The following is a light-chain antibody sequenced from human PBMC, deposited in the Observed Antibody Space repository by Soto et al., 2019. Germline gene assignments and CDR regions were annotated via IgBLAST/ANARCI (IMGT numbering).Light chain of an antibody. CDR2: GAS. CDR3: QQYGGSAPWT. CDR1: QTVNNNY. V-gene: IGKV3-20*01. Sequence: DIVLTQPPGPLSVSPGDRVTLSCRASQTVNNNYIAWYQQKPGQAPRLLIYGASTPATGTPARFSGSGSGTHFTLTVSRLEPEDFAVYYCQQYGGSAPWTFGPGTKVDMK. J-gene: IGKJ1*01.